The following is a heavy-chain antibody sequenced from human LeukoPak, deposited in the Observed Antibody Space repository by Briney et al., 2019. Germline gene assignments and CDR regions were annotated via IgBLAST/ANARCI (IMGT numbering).Heavy chain of an antibody. CDR2: ISKDGSNK. Sequence: PGRSLRLSCAASGFSFSTYAMHWVRQAPGKGLEWVAVISKDGSNKYYADSVKGRFTISRDNSKNTLYLQMNSLRAEDTAVYYCASALGYCSGGSCLDYWGQGTLVTVSS. CDR3: ASALGYCSGGSCLDY. J-gene: IGHJ4*02. V-gene: IGHV3-30*04. CDR1: GFSFSTYA. D-gene: IGHD2-15*01.